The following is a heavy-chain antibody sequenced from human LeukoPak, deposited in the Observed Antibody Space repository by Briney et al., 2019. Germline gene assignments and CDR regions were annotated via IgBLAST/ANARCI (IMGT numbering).Heavy chain of an antibody. CDR1: GFTFDYKG. D-gene: IGHD3/OR15-3a*01. V-gene: IGHV3-20*04. CDR3: ARADFLGDAFDI. Sequence: GGSLTLSCAAYGFTFDYKGMRWVRQAPGKGLEWISGINWNGGSTGYADSVKGRFTISRDNAKNSLYLQMNSLRAEDTALYYCARADFLGDAFDIWGQGTMVTASS. J-gene: IGHJ3*02. CDR2: INWNGGST.